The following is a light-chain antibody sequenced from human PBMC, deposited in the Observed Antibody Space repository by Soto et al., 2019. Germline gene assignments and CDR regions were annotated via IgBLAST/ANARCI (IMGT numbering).Light chain of an antibody. Sequence: QSALTQPASVSGSPGQSITISCTGTTSDVGSYDLVSWYHHHPGAAPKLWIYEVTERPSGVSIRFSGSKSDYTASLTISGLQAEDEADYYCSSYAGRGVGVFGGGTKVTVL. CDR2: EVT. V-gene: IGLV2-23*02. CDR3: SSYAGRGVGV. CDR1: TSDVGSYDL. J-gene: IGLJ2*01.